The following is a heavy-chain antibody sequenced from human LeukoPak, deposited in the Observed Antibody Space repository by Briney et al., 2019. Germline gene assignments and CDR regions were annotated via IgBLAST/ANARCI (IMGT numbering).Heavy chain of an antibody. J-gene: IGHJ3*02. CDR2: ISAYNGNT. D-gene: IGHD6-13*01. V-gene: IGHV1-18*01. CDR3: VRATYSNDAFDI. CDR1: GYTFTSYG. Sequence: ASVKVSCKASGYTFTSYGISWVRQAPGQGLEWMGWISAYNGNTNYAQKLQGRVTMTTDTSTSTAYMELRSLRSDDTAVYYCVRATYSNDAFDIWGQGTMVTVSS.